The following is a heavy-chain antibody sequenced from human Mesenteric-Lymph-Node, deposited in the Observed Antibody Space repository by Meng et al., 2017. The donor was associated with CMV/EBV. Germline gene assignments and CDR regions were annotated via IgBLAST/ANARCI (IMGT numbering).Heavy chain of an antibody. V-gene: IGHV1-69*10. D-gene: IGHD5-12*01. J-gene: IGHJ4*02. CDR2: FIPMLDTA. CDR3: AEEGRGYGGFDSTGSSNELDH. CDR1: GGAFNSYA. Sequence: SVKVSCKASGGAFNSYAINWVRQAPGQGLEWMGGFIPMLDTANYAQKFQGRVTITADKSTTTAYMELTSLRPDDTAIYYCAEEGRGYGGFDSTGSSNELDHWGQGTLVTVSS.